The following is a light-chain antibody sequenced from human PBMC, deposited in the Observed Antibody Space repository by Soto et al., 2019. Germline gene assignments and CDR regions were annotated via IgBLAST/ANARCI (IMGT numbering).Light chain of an antibody. V-gene: IGLV2-23*02. J-gene: IGLJ2*01. CDR1: SSDVGGYNF. Sequence: QSALTQPPSVSGSPGQSITISCTGTSSDVGGYNFVSWYQQHPGKAPKLMIYEVTKRPSGVSNRFSGSKSGNTASLTISGLQAEEEADYYCCSYAGTSTYYVFGGGTKLTVL. CDR3: CSYAGTSTYYV. CDR2: EVT.